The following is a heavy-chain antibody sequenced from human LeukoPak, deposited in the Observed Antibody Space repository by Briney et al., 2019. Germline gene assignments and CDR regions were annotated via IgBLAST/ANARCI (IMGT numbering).Heavy chain of an antibody. CDR1: GYSISSAYF. J-gene: IGHJ4*02. CDR2: IYHSGST. CDR3: AKSLSFSAYDYPRN. D-gene: IGHD5-12*01. V-gene: IGHV4-38-2*02. Sequence: SETLSLTCTVSGYSISSAYFWGWIRQPPGKGLEWIGNIYHSGSTDYNPSLKSRVTISVDTSKNQFSLKLSSVTAADTAVYYCAKSLSFSAYDYPRNWGQGTLVTVSS.